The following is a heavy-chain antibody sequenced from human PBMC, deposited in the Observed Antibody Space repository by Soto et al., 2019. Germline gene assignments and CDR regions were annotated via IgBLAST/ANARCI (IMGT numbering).Heavy chain of an antibody. V-gene: IGHV3-11*01. CDR1: GFTFSDYY. J-gene: IGHJ5*02. Sequence: LRLSCAASGFTFSDYYMSWIRQAPGKGLEWVSYISSSGSTIYYADSVKGRFTISRDNAKNSLYLQMNSLRAEDTAVYYCARAPGRNQLLFDPWGQGTLVTAPQ. D-gene: IGHD2-2*01. CDR3: ARAPGRNQLLFDP. CDR2: ISSSGSTI.